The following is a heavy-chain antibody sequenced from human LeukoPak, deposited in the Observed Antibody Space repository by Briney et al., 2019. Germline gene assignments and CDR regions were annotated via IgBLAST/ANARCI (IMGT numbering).Heavy chain of an antibody. Sequence: PGGSPRLSCAASGFNFANHAMSWVRQTPGKGLEWVSAISGGGDITYYADSVRGRFTISRDNSKDTLFLQMHSLRPGDTAVYYCVREDTPATANYWGQGTLVTISS. J-gene: IGHJ4*02. CDR1: GFNFANHA. D-gene: IGHD2-21*02. V-gene: IGHV3-23*01. CDR2: ISGGGDIT. CDR3: VREDTPATANY.